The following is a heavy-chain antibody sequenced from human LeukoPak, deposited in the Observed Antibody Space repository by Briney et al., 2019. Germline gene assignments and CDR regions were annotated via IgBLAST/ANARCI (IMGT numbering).Heavy chain of an antibody. Sequence: ASVKVSCKASGYTLTSYGISWVRQAPGQGLEWMGWISAYNGNTRYAQKLQGRVTMTTDSSTSTAYMELSRLTSDDTAVYYCARTVGVVDFDFWGQGTLVTVSS. V-gene: IGHV1-18*01. CDR1: GYTLTSYG. CDR2: ISAYNGNT. CDR3: ARTVGVVDFDF. J-gene: IGHJ4*02. D-gene: IGHD2-15*01.